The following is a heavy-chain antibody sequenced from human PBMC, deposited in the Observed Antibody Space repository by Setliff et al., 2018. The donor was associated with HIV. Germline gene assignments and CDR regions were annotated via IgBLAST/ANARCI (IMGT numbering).Heavy chain of an antibody. V-gene: IGHV4-4*08. CDR3: ARDRRGYYYGSGSCYMDV. Sequence: SETLSLTCTVSGDSISSYYWRWIRQPPGKGLEWIGYIYTSGITDYNPSLKSRVTISGDTSKNQFSLKLSSMTAADTAVYYCARDRRGYYYGSGSCYMDVWGTGTTVTAP. CDR1: GDSISSYY. J-gene: IGHJ6*03. D-gene: IGHD3-10*01. CDR2: IYTSGIT.